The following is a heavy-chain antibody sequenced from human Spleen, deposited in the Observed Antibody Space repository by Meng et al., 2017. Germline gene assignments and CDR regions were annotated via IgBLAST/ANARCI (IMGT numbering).Heavy chain of an antibody. D-gene: IGHD2-15*01. CDR3: ARICCRGATFDI. J-gene: IGHJ3*02. V-gene: IGHV4-38-2*01. Sequence: SETLSLTCAVSGYSISSGYYWGWIRQPPGKGLEWIAYIHDSGSTNYNPSLKSRVTTSVDTSKNQFSLKLTSVTAADTAVYYCARICCRGATFDIWGQGTMVTVSS. CDR1: GYSISSGYY. CDR2: IHDSGST.